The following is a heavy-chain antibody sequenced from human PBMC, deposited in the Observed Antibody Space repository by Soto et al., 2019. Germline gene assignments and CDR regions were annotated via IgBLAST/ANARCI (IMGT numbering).Heavy chain of an antibody. CDR2: IIPILGIA. D-gene: IGHD2-2*01. Sequence: QVPLVQSGAEVKKPGSSVKVSCKASGGTFSSYTISWVRQAPGQGLEWMGRIIPILGIANYAQKFQGRVTITADKSTSTAYMELSSLRSEDTAVYYCARDRSYCSSTSCYAGFYGMDVWGQGTTVTVSS. CDR1: GGTFSSYT. J-gene: IGHJ6*02. V-gene: IGHV1-69*08. CDR3: ARDRSYCSSTSCYAGFYGMDV.